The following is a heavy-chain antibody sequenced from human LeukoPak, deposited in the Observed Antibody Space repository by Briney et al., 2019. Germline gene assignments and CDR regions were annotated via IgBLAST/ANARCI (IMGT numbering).Heavy chain of an antibody. CDR1: GGSISSSSYY. CDR3: ARDGPGYIPHAGFDY. Sequence: PSETLSLTCTVSGGSISSSSYYWGWIRQPPGKGLEWIGSIYYSGSTYYNPSLKSRVTISVDTSKNQFSLKLSSVTAADTAVYYCARDGPGYIPHAGFDYRGQGTLVTVSS. CDR2: IYYSGST. V-gene: IGHV4-39*07. D-gene: IGHD5-24*01. J-gene: IGHJ4*02.